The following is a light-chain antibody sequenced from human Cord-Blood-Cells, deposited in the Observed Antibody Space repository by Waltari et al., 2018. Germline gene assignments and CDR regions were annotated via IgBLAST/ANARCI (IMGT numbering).Light chain of an antibody. CDR3: QQYGSSPLT. V-gene: IGKV3-20*01. Sequence: EIVLTQSPATLSLSPGERATLSCRARQSVSSSYLAWYQQKTGQAPRLLIHCASSRATGIPDRVSGSGSGTDFTLTISRLEPEDFAVYYCQQYGSSPLTFGGGTKVEIK. J-gene: IGKJ4*01. CDR2: CAS. CDR1: QSVSSSY.